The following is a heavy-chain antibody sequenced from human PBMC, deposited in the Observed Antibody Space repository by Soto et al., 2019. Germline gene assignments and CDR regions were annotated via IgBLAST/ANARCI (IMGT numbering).Heavy chain of an antibody. D-gene: IGHD3-10*01. Sequence: SETLSLTCTVSGGSISSYYRSWIRQPPGKGLEWIGYIYYSGSTNYNPSLKSRVTISVDTSKNQFSLKLSSVTAADTAVYYCARGSTTLFDYWGQGTLVTVSS. CDR1: GGSISSYY. CDR2: IYYSGST. V-gene: IGHV4-59*01. CDR3: ARGSTTLFDY. J-gene: IGHJ4*02.